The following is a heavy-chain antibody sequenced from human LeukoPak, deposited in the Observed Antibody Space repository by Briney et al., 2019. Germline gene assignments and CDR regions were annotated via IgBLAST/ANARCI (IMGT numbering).Heavy chain of an antibody. D-gene: IGHD4-11*01. CDR1: GDSISSGGYY. CDR3: ARGAPENPRPDYSRYGYYYYMDV. V-gene: IGHV4-31*03. CDR2: IYFTRNT. J-gene: IGHJ6*03. Sequence: SETLSLTCTVSGDSISSGGYYWSWIRQLPGKGLECIGYIYFTRNTYYNPSLRRRLTISLDTSKNQFSLKLTSVTDADTAVYYCARGAPENPRPDYSRYGYYYYMDVWGTGTTVTVSS.